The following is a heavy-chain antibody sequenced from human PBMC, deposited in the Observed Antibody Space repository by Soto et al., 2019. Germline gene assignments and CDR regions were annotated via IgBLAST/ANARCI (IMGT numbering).Heavy chain of an antibody. CDR2: ISGSGDST. Sequence: EVQLLESGGGLVQPGGSLRLSCAASGFTFSSYAMTWVRQAPGKGLECVSAISGSGDSTYYADSVKGRFTISRDKSKNTLYLQMNSLRAEDTAVYYCAKDRWGGSPGGGMDVWGQGTTVTVSS. CDR1: GFTFSSYA. CDR3: AKDRWGGSPGGGMDV. V-gene: IGHV3-23*01. D-gene: IGHD1-26*01. J-gene: IGHJ6*02.